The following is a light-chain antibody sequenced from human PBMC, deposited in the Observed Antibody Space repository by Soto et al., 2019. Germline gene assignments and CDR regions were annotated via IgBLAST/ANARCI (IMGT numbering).Light chain of an antibody. V-gene: IGLV1-44*01. Sequence: QSVLTQPPSASGTPGQRVTIFCSGSSSNIGRNPVNWYQQFPGTAPKLLIYSNSQRPSGVPDRFSGSESGTSASLAISGLQSEDEADYYCSAWDASLNGPVFGGGTQLTVL. CDR2: SNS. CDR1: SSNIGRNP. J-gene: IGLJ2*01. CDR3: SAWDASLNGPV.